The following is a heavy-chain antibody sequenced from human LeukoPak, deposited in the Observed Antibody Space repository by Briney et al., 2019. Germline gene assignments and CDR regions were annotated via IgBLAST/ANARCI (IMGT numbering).Heavy chain of an antibody. J-gene: IGHJ6*03. CDR1: GGTFSSYA. CDR2: IIPIFGTA. V-gene: IGHV1-69*06. CDR3: ARGVVAATFYYYMDV. Sequence: SVKVSCKASGGTFSSYAISWVRQAPGQGLEWMGGIIPIFGTANYAQKFQGRVTITADKSTSTAYMELSSLRSEDTAVYYCARGVVAATFYYYMDVWGKGTTVTVSS. D-gene: IGHD2-15*01.